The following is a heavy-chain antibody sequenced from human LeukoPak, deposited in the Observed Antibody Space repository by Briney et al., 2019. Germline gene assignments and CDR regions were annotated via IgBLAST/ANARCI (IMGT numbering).Heavy chain of an antibody. D-gene: IGHD3-3*01. CDR3: AGRFYDFWSGYWDYYYMDV. CDR2: INPNSGGT. CDR1: GYTFTGYY. J-gene: IGHJ6*03. Sequence: ASVKVSCKASGYTFTGYYMHWVRQAPGQGLEWMGWINPNSGGTNYAQKFQGRVTMTRDTSISTAYMELSRLRSDDTAVYYCAGRFYDFWSGYWDYYYMDVWGKGTTVTVSS. V-gene: IGHV1-2*02.